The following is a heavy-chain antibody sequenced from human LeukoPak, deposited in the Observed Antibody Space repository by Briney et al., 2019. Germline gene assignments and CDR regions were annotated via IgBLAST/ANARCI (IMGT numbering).Heavy chain of an antibody. CDR2: INWNGGST. Sequence: GGSLRLSWAASGFTFDDYGMSWVRQAPGKGLEWVSGINWNGGSTGYADSVKGRFTISRDNAKNSLYLQMNSLRAEDTALYHCAREGSGSYYLYNWFDPWGQGTLVTVSS. D-gene: IGHD3-10*01. V-gene: IGHV3-20*01. CDR1: GFTFDDYG. CDR3: AREGSGSYYLYNWFDP. J-gene: IGHJ5*02.